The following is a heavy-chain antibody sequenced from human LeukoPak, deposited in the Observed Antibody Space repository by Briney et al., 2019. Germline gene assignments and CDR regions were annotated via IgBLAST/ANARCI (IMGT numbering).Heavy chain of an antibody. V-gene: IGHV4-31*03. Sequence: SETLSLTCTVSGGSISTGGEYWSWIRHLPGKGLEWIGYDYYSGSTYYNPSLESRITMSVDTSENQFSLKLTSVTAADTAVYYCAREKTAYYYDRSGFSEGAFDVWGQGAMVTVSS. CDR3: AREKTAYYYDRSGFSEGAFDV. J-gene: IGHJ3*01. CDR1: GGSISTGGEY. D-gene: IGHD3-22*01. CDR2: DYYSGST.